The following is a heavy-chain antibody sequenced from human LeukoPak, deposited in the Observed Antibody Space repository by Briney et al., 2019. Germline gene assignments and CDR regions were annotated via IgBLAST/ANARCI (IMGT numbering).Heavy chain of an antibody. J-gene: IGHJ4*02. CDR1: GYTFTSYD. D-gene: IGHD6-13*01. V-gene: IGHV1-8*01. Sequence: ASVKVSCKASGYTFTSYDINWVRQATGQGLEWMGWMNPNSGNTGYAQKFQGRVTMTRNTSISTAYMELSSLRSEDTAVYYCATSYSSSWYLDYWGQGTLVTVSS. CDR2: MNPNSGNT. CDR3: ATSYSSSWYLDY.